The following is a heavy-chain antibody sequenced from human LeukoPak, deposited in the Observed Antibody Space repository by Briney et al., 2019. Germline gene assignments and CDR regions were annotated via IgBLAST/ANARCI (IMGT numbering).Heavy chain of an antibody. Sequence: GGSLRLSCAASGFTVSNTYMSWVRQAPGKGLEWVSVIYTGGSTYYADSVKGRFTMSRDNSKNTLYLQMNSLRAEDTAVYYCAKSGDFWSGYYQYYFDYWGQGTLVTVSS. CDR1: GFTVSNTY. CDR3: AKSGDFWSGYYQYYFDY. V-gene: IGHV3-53*01. D-gene: IGHD3-3*01. CDR2: IYTGGST. J-gene: IGHJ4*02.